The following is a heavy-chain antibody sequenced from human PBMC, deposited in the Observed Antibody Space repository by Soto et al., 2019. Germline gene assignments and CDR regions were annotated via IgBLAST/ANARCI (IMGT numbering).Heavy chain of an antibody. CDR3: AAELGFGKLSVV. D-gene: IGHD3-10*01. Sequence: QVQVVQSGVEVRRPGSSVKVSCKASGDTFKNCVISWVRQAPGQGLEWMGGIIPLFGTTEFAKRFQGRLTITTDESTTTAYMELSRLRSEDTATYYWAAELGFGKLSVVWGQGTTVIVSS. CDR2: IIPLFGTT. J-gene: IGHJ6*02. V-gene: IGHV1-69*01. CDR1: GDTFKNCV.